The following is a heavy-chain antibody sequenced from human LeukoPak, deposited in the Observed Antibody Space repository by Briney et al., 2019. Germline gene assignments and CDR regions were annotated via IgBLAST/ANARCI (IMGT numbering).Heavy chain of an antibody. V-gene: IGHV3-21*01. D-gene: IGHD1-26*01. J-gene: IGHJ6*03. Sequence: PGGSLRLSCAASGFTFSSYSMNWVRQAPGKGLEWVSSISSSSSYIYYADSVKGRFTISRDNARKSLYLQMNSLRAEDTAVYYCATERAGERLRPLLSYYYMDVWGKGTTVTISS. CDR2: ISSSSSYI. CDR3: ATERAGERLRPLLSYYYMDV. CDR1: GFTFSSYS.